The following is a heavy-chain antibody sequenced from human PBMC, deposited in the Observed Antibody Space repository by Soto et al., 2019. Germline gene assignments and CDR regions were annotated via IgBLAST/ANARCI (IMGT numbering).Heavy chain of an antibody. J-gene: IGHJ6*02. CDR1: GFTFSSYW. D-gene: IGHD4-4*01. Sequence: GGSLRLSCAASGFTFSSYWMHWVRQAPGKGLVWVSRINSDGSSTSYADSVKGRFTISRDNAKNTLYLQMNSLRAEDTAVYYCARGGYSNYYYYYGMDVWGQGTTVTGSS. CDR2: INSDGSST. V-gene: IGHV3-74*01. CDR3: ARGGYSNYYYYYGMDV.